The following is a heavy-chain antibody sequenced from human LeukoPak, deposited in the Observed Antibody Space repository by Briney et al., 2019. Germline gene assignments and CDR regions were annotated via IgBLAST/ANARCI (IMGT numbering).Heavy chain of an antibody. J-gene: IGHJ4*02. V-gene: IGHV1-8*02. D-gene: IGHD3-22*01. CDR3: ARGYDSSGYFARSDY. CDR2: MNPNSGNT. CDR1: GYIFTGYY. Sequence: ASVKVSCKASGYIFTGYYMHWVRQAPGQGLEWMGWMNPNSGNTGYAQKFQGRVTMTRNTSISTAYMELSSLRSEDTAVYYCARGYDSSGYFARSDYWGQGTLVTVSS.